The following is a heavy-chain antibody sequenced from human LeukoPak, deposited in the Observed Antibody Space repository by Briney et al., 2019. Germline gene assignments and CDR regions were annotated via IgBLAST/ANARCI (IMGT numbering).Heavy chain of an antibody. CDR2: ISYDGSNK. Sequence: GGSPRLSCAASGFTISSYAMHWVRQAPGKGLEWVAVISYDGSNKYYADSVKGRFTISRDNSRNTLYLQMNSLRAEDTAVYYCARDVAGTTYYYYGMDVWGQGTTVTVSS. CDR1: GFTISSYA. V-gene: IGHV3-30-3*01. J-gene: IGHJ6*02. CDR3: ARDVAGTTYYYYGMDV. D-gene: IGHD1-7*01.